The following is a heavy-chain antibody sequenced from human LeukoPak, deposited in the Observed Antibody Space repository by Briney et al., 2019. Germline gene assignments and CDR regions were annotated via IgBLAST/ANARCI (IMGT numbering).Heavy chain of an antibody. D-gene: IGHD6-13*01. CDR2: IWNDGSYK. J-gene: IGHJ4*02. CDR1: GFTFTTYG. V-gene: IGHV3-33*01. CDR3: ARDLWQQMIQGYDY. Sequence: GSLRLSCAASGFTFTTYGMHWVRQAPGKGLEWVAVIWNDGSYKHYADSVKGRFTISRDDSKNTIYLQMNSLRAEDTAVYYCARDLWQQMIQGYDYWGQGTLVTVSS.